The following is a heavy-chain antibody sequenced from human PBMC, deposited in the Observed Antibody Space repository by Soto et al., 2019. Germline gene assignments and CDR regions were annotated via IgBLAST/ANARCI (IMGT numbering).Heavy chain of an antibody. CDR1: GGTFSSYA. D-gene: IGHD1-20*01. CDR3: ARGITGKPPYYYYGMDV. Sequence: SVKVSCKASGGTFSSYAISWVRQAPGQGLEWMGGIIPIFGTANYAQKFQGRVTITADESTSTAYMELSSLRSEDTAVYYCARGITGKPPYYYYGMDVWGQGTKVTVSS. V-gene: IGHV1-69*13. J-gene: IGHJ6*02. CDR2: IIPIFGTA.